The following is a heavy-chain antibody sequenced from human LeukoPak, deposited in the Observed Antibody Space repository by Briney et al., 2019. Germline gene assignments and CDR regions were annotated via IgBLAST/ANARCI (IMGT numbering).Heavy chain of an antibody. Sequence: GGSLRLSCAASGFTFSTYGMHWVRQAPGKGLEWVAFIRSDGSHKYYADSVKGRFTISRDNAKNSLYLQMNSLRAEDTAVYYCASPGIAVESDAFDIWGQGTMVTVSS. CDR2: IRSDGSHK. V-gene: IGHV3-30*02. CDR1: GFTFSTYG. J-gene: IGHJ3*02. D-gene: IGHD6-19*01. CDR3: ASPGIAVESDAFDI.